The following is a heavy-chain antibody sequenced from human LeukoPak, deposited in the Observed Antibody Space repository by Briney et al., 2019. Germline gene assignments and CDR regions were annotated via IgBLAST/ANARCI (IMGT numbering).Heavy chain of an antibody. J-gene: IGHJ3*02. Sequence: SETLSLTCTVSGGSISSGSYYWGWIRRPPGKGLEWIGSIYHSGSTYYNPSLKSRVTISVDTSKNQFSLKLSSVTAADTAVYYCASLPHSSSYAFDIWGQGTMVTVSS. V-gene: IGHV4-39*07. CDR2: IYHSGST. D-gene: IGHD6-6*01. CDR1: GGSISSGSYY. CDR3: ASLPHSSSYAFDI.